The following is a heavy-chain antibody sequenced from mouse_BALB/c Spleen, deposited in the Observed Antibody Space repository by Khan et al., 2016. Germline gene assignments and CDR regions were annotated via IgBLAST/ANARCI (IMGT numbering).Heavy chain of an antibody. Sequence: QVQLQQSGAELAKPGASVKMSCKASGYTFTSYWMHWVKQRPGQGLEWIGYINPSTGYTEYNQKFKDKATLTAEKSSSTAYMQLSSLTSEDSAVYYCAIYYGNYYAMDYWGQGTSVTVSS. D-gene: IGHD2-1*01. CDR2: INPSTGYT. CDR3: AIYYGNYYAMDY. V-gene: IGHV1-7*01. J-gene: IGHJ4*01. CDR1: GYTFTSYW.